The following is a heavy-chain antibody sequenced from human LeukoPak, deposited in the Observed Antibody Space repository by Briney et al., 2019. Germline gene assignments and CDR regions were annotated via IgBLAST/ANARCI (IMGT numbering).Heavy chain of an antibody. Sequence: PGGSLRLSCAASGFTFSDYYMSWIRQAPGKGLEWVSYISSSGSTIYYADSVKGRFTISRDNAKNSLYLQMNSLRAEDTAVYYCARDGITMIVRGPGYGMDVWGQGTTVTVSS. J-gene: IGHJ6*02. V-gene: IGHV3-11*01. CDR2: ISSSGSTI. CDR1: GFTFSDYY. CDR3: ARDGITMIVRGPGYGMDV. D-gene: IGHD3-22*01.